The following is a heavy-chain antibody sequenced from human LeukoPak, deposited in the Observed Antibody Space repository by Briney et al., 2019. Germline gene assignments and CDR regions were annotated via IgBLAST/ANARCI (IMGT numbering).Heavy chain of an antibody. V-gene: IGHV3-33*01. Sequence: PGGSLRLSCAASGFSFSRYGMHWVRQAPGEGLEWVGVIWYDGTKQYYADSVKGRFTISRDNSKNTLDLHMNRLGVEDTAVYYCERDPSEYEWQRGWYRDFWGQGSQVTVSS. CDR2: IWYDGTKQ. J-gene: IGHJ4*02. D-gene: IGHD6-19*01. CDR1: GFSFSRYG. CDR3: ERDPSEYEWQRGWYRDF.